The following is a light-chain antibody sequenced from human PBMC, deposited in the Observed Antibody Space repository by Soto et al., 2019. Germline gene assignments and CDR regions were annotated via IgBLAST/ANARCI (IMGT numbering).Light chain of an antibody. CDR2: DAS. CDR3: QQYNDLPPFT. CDR1: QDINNY. V-gene: IGKV1-33*01. J-gene: IGKJ3*01. Sequence: DIQMTQSPASLSASVGDRVTITCQASQDINNYLSWYQQKAGKAPKLLIYDASKLETGVPSRFSGGGSGTHFTFTISSRQPEDIGTYYGQQYNDLPPFTFGPGTKGNI.